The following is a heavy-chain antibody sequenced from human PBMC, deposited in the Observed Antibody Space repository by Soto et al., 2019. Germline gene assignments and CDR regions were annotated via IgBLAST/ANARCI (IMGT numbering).Heavy chain of an antibody. J-gene: IGHJ4*02. D-gene: IGHD4-17*01. CDR1: GGSFSGYY. CDR3: ARDLYGGKDFDY. V-gene: IGHV4-34*01. CDR2: VNLVGTR. Sequence: SETLSLTCAVHGGSFSGYYWDWIRQPPGKGLEWIGEVNLVGTRNYNPSLKSRAFISVYTSKNQFSLKLSSVTVADTAVYYCARDLYGGKDFDYWGQGTLVTVSS.